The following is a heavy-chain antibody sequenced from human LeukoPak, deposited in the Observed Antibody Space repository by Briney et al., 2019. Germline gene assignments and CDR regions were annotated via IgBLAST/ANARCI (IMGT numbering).Heavy chain of an antibody. D-gene: IGHD4-11*01. CDR2: IYYSGST. CDR3: ARGTVTLAY. CDR1: GGSISSYY. V-gene: IGHV4-59*01. J-gene: IGHJ4*02. Sequence: SETLSLTSTVSGGSISSYYWTWIRQSPGKGLEWIGYIYYSGSTNYNPSLKSRVTISVDTSKNQFSLNLNSVTAADTAVYYCARGTVTLAYWGQGTLVSVSS.